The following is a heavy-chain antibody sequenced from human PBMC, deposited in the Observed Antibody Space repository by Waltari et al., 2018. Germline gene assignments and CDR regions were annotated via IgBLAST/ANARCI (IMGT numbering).Heavy chain of an antibody. CDR3: ARASVGRFIAARKRNWFDP. D-gene: IGHD6-6*01. CDR2: IYTSGST. Sequence: QVQLQESGPGLVKPSQTLSLTCTVSGGSISSGSYYWSWLRQPAGKGLEWIGRIYTSGSTNYNPSLKSRVTISVDTSKNQFSLKLSSVTAADTAVYYCARASVGRFIAARKRNWFDPWGQGTLVTVSS. CDR1: GGSISSGSYY. J-gene: IGHJ5*02. V-gene: IGHV4-61*02.